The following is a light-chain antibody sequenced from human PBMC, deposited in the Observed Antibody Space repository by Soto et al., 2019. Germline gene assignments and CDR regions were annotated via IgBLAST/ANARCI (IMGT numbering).Light chain of an antibody. Sequence: EIVLTQSPATLSLSPGERATLSCRASQSVRSYLAWYQQKPGQAPRLLIHDASSRATGIPARFSGSGSGTDFTLLISRLEPEYFAVSFCQQRTNWPSSTFGQGTRLEIK. V-gene: IGKV3-11*01. CDR3: QQRTNWPSST. CDR1: QSVRSY. J-gene: IGKJ5*01. CDR2: DAS.